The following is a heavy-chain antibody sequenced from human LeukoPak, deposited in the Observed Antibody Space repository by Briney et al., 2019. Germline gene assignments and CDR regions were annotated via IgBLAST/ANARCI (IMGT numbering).Heavy chain of an antibody. V-gene: IGHV3-64*02. Sequence: EGSLRLSCAASGFTFSIYAMHWVRQAPGRGLEYVSAITSTGSITHYADSVKGRFTISRDNSKNTLFLQMGSLRAEDMAVYYCARDFERGYFDYWGQGTLVTVSS. J-gene: IGHJ4*02. CDR2: ITSTGSIT. CDR3: ARDFERGYFDY. CDR1: GFTFSIYA.